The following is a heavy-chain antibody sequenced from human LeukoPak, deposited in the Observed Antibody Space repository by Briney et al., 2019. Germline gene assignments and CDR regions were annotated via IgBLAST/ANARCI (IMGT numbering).Heavy chain of an antibody. J-gene: IGHJ1*01. V-gene: IGHV1-8*03. CDR1: GYTFTGYY. Sequence: ASVKVSCKASGYTFTGYYMHWVRQAPGQGLEWMGWINPNSGNTGYAQKFQARVTFTRITSISTAYMELRSLRSEDTAVYYCVRGERGYRYGFEYFQKWGQGTLVTVSS. CDR2: INPNSGNT. CDR3: VRGERGYRYGFEYFQK. D-gene: IGHD5-18*01.